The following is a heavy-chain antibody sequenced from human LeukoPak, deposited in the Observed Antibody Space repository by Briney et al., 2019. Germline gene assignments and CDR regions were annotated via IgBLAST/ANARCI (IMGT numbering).Heavy chain of an antibody. CDR3: AHSSGYAYGLDY. J-gene: IGHJ4*02. CDR1: GFTFSDYA. CDR2: ISSSSSYI. V-gene: IGHV3-21*01. Sequence: PGGSLRLSCAASGFTFSDYAMNWVRQAPGKGLEWVSAISSSSSYIYYADSVKGRFTISRDNAKNSLYLQMNSLRADDTALYYCAHSSGYAYGLDYWGRGTLVTVSS. D-gene: IGHD5-18*01.